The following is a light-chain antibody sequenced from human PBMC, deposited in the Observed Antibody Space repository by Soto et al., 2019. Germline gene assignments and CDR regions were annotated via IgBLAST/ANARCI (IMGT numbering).Light chain of an antibody. Sequence: EIVLTQSPGTLSLSPGDRATLSCRASQSVSSSYLGWYQQKPGQAPRLLIYGASSRATGIPDRFSGSGSGTAFNLTISSLEPEDFAVYYCHQSATSPRTFGQGTKVETK. CDR1: QSVSSSY. CDR2: GAS. J-gene: IGKJ1*01. CDR3: HQSATSPRT. V-gene: IGKV3-20*01.